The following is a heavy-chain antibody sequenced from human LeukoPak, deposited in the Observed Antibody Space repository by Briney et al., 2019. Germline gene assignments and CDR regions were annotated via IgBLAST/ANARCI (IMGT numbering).Heavy chain of an antibody. CDR2: ISSSSRHI. CDR3: ARDGYYYGSGSSFDY. D-gene: IGHD3-10*01. CDR1: GFTFSSYS. J-gene: IGHJ4*02. V-gene: IGHV3-21*01. Sequence: GGSLRLSCAASGFTFSSYSMNWVRQAPGKGLEWVSSISSSSRHIYYADSVKGRFTISRDNAKNSLYLQMNSLRAEDTAVYYCARDGYYYGSGSSFDYWGQGTLVTVSS.